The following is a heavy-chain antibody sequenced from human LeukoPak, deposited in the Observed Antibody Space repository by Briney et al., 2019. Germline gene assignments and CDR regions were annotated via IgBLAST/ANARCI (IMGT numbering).Heavy chain of an antibody. CDR1: GGSISSYY. D-gene: IGHD2-2*02. CDR3: ARFPTGYCSSTSCYTFDI. J-gene: IGHJ3*02. V-gene: IGHV4-59*01. CDR2: IYYSGST. Sequence: PSETLSLTCTVSGGSISSYYWSWIRQPPGKGLEWIGYIYYSGSTNYNPSLKSRVTISVDTSKNQFSLKLSSVTAADTAVYYCARFPTGYCSSTSCYTFDIWGQGTMVTVSS.